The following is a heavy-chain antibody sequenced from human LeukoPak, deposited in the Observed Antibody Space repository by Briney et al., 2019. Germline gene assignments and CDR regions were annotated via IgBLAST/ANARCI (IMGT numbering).Heavy chain of an antibody. CDR1: GYTFTSYG. Sequence: ASGNVSWKASGYTFTSYGISWVRQAPGQGREWMGWISAYNGNTNYAQKLQGRVTMTTDTSTSTAYMELRSLRSDDTAVYYCARVNTIFGVVINLGYWGQGTLVTVSS. J-gene: IGHJ4*02. CDR3: ARVNTIFGVVINLGY. CDR2: ISAYNGNT. V-gene: IGHV1-18*01. D-gene: IGHD3-3*01.